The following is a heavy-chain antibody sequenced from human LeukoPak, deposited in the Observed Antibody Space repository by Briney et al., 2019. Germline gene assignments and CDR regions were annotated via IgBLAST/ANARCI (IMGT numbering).Heavy chain of an antibody. D-gene: IGHD2-15*01. V-gene: IGHV7-4-1*02. CDR2: INTNTGNP. J-gene: IGHJ5*02. CDR3: AREVPCSGGSCYSADWFDP. Sequence: ASVKVSCKASGYTFTSYAMNWVRQAPGQGLEWMGWINTNTGNPTYAQGFTGRFVFSLDTSVSTAYLQISSLKAEDTAVYYCAREVPCSGGSCYSADWFDPWGQGTLVTVSS. CDR1: GYTFTSYA.